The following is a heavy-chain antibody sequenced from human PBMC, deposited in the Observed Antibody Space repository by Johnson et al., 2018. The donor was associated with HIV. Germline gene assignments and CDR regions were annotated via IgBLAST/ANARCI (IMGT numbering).Heavy chain of an antibody. CDR2: IRYDGSNK. D-gene: IGHD1-7*01. CDR1: GFTFSSYG. J-gene: IGHJ3*02. Sequence: QVQLVESGGGVVQPRGSLRLSCAASGFTFSSYGMHWVRQAPGKGLEWVAFIRYDGSNKYYADSVKGRFTISRDNSKNTLYLQMNSLKTEDTAVYYCTTTNLELMDDAFDIWGQGTMVTVSS. V-gene: IGHV3-30*02. CDR3: TTTNLELMDDAFDI.